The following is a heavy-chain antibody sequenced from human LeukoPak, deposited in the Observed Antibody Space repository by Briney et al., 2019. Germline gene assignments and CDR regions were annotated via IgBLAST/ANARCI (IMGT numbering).Heavy chain of an antibody. J-gene: IGHJ4*02. V-gene: IGHV4-59*01. D-gene: IGHD3-3*01. Sequence: PSETLSLTCTVSGGSISSYYWSWIRQPPGEGLEWIGYIYYSGSTNYNPPLKSRVTISVDTSKNQFSLKLSSVTAADTAVYYCARAHFTYYDFWSGYYPIIFDYWGQGTLVTVSS. CDR3: ARAHFTYYDFWSGYYPIIFDY. CDR1: GGSISSYY. CDR2: IYYSGST.